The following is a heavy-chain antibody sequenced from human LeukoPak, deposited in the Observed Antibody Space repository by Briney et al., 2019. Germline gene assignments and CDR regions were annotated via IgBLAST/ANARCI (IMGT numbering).Heavy chain of an antibody. J-gene: IGHJ6*02. Sequence: GSSVKVSCKASGGTFSSYAISWVRQAPGHGLEWMGRIIPIPGIANYAQKFQGRVTITADKSTRTAYMELSSLRSEDTAVYYCARGRIITGTTYYYYGMDVWGQGTTVTVSS. CDR3: ARGRIITGTTYYYYGMDV. CDR2: IIPIPGIA. D-gene: IGHD1-7*01. CDR1: GGTFSSYA. V-gene: IGHV1-69*04.